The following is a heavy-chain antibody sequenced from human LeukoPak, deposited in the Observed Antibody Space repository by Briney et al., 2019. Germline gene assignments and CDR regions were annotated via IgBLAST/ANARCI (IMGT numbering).Heavy chain of an antibody. D-gene: IGHD3-3*01. CDR1: GDSISDFS. CDR2: ISSSGTS. Sequence: PWETLSLTCTVSGDSISDFSWTWIRQTPGKGLEWIGFISSSGTSHYSPSLESRVTFSLDTSKSQFSLSLKSVTAADTAVYYFARVFRGAVTSNWFDPWGQGILVTVSS. J-gene: IGHJ5*02. V-gene: IGHV4-59*01. CDR3: ARVFRGAVTSNWFDP.